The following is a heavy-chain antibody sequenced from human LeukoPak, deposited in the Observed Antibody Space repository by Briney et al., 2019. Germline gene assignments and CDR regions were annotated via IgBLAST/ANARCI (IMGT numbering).Heavy chain of an antibody. J-gene: IGHJ4*02. D-gene: IGHD3-10*01. CDR1: GGSFSGYY. CDR3: ARASGDYGDY. V-gene: IGHV4-34*01. Sequence: SETLSLTCAVYGGSFSGYYWSWIRQPPGKGLEWIGEINHSGSTNYNPSLKSRVTISVDTSKNQFSLKLSSVTAEDTAVYYCARASGDYGDYWGQGTLVTVSS. CDR2: INHSGST.